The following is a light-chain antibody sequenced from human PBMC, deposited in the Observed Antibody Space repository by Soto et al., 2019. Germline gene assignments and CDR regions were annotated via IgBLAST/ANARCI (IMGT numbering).Light chain of an antibody. J-gene: IGLJ3*02. CDR1: SGHSSYA. V-gene: IGLV4-69*01. CDR3: QTWSTGIRV. CDR2: LYSDGSH. Sequence: QLVLTQSPSASASLGASVKLTCTLSSGHSSYAIAWHQQQPEKGPRYLMKLYSDGSHSKGDGIPDRFSGSSSGTERYLTISSLQSEDEADYYCQTWSTGIRVFGGGTKVTVL.